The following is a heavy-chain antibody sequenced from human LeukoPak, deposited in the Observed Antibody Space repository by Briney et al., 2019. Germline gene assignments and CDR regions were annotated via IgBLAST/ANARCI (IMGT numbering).Heavy chain of an antibody. Sequence: SETLSLTCAVSGGSISSYYWSWIRQPPGKGLEWIGYIYYSGSTNYNPSLKSRVTISVDTSKNQFSLKLSSVTAADTAVYYCARDTFEAVAPWGQGTLVTVSS. CDR1: GGSISSYY. CDR2: IYYSGST. J-gene: IGHJ5*02. CDR3: ARDTFEAVAP. D-gene: IGHD6-19*01. V-gene: IGHV4-59*01.